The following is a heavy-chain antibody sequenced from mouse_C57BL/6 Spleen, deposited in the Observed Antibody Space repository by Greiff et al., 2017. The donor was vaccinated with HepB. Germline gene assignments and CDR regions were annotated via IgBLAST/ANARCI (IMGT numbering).Heavy chain of an antibody. CDR2: ISSGSSTI. CDR3: ARPPGSSAWFAY. J-gene: IGHJ3*01. D-gene: IGHD1-1*01. CDR1: GFTFSDYG. V-gene: IGHV5-17*01. Sequence: VQLQQSGGGLVKPGGSLKLSCAASGFTFSDYGMHWVRQAPEKGLEWVAYISSGSSTIYYADTVKGRFTISRDNAKNTLFLQMTSLRSEDTAMYYCARPPGSSAWFAYWGQGTLVTVSA.